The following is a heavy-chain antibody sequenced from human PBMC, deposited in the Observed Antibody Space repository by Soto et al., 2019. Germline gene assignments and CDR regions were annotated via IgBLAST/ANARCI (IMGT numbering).Heavy chain of an antibody. CDR3: ARTPFDDYGDYIIDY. Sequence: GESLKISCKGSGYSFTSYWIGWVRQMPGKGLEWMGIIYPGDSDTRYSPSFQGQVTISADKSISTAYLQWSSLKASDTAMYYCARTPFDDYGDYIIDYWGQGTLVTVSS. J-gene: IGHJ4*02. CDR1: GYSFTSYW. D-gene: IGHD4-17*01. V-gene: IGHV5-51*01. CDR2: IYPGDSDT.